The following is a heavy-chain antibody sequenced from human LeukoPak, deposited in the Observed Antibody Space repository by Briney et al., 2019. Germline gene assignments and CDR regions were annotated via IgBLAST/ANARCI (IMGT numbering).Heavy chain of an antibody. Sequence: GGSLRLACSASGFSFSSYSMDWVRQAPGKGLEWAAYISSNGDVTHYADSVKGRFTISRDNAKNSLYLQMNSLRAEDTAVYYCARDMTGTTGAIDFWGQGTLVTVSS. V-gene: IGHV3-21*05. D-gene: IGHD1-20*01. CDR3: ARDMTGTTGAIDF. J-gene: IGHJ4*02. CDR2: ISSNGDVT. CDR1: GFSFSSYS.